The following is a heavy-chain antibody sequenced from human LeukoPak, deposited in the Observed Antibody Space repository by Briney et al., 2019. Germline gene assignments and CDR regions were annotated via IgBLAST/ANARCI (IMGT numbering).Heavy chain of an antibody. V-gene: IGHV4-31*03. J-gene: IGHJ3*02. CDR2: IYYSGTT. Sequence: PSETLSLTCTVSGGSISSDGYYWTWIRQHPGKGLEWIGYIYYSGTTYYNPSLESRVTLSVDTSKNQFSLRLSSVTAADTAVYYCARYRDSGGRLAFDNWGQGTMATVSS. CDR3: ARYRDSGGRLAFDN. CDR1: GGSISSDGYY. D-gene: IGHD2-15*01.